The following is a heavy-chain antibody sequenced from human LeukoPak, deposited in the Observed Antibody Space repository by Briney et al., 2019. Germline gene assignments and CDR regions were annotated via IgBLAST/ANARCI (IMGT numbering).Heavy chain of an antibody. J-gene: IGHJ4*02. Sequence: SETLSLTCTVSGGSISSSSYYWGWIRQPPGKGLEWIVSIYYSGSTYYNPSLKSRFTISVETSKNQFSLKLSSVTAADTAVYYCAVRFLESLFDYWGQGTLVTVSS. CDR1: GGSISSSSYY. D-gene: IGHD3-3*01. CDR2: IYYSGST. V-gene: IGHV4-39*01. CDR3: AVRFLESLFDY.